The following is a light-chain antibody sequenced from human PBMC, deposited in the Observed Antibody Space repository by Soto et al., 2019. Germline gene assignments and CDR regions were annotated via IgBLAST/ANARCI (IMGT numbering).Light chain of an antibody. J-gene: IGLJ1*01. CDR3: SLYTSSNTFV. V-gene: IGLV2-14*01. Sequence: QSALTQPASVSGSPGQSITISCTGTSSDVGGYNYVSWYQQHPGKAPKLMIYEVSNRPSGVPDRFSGSKSGNTASLTISGLQDEDEAEYYCSLYTSSNTFVFGTGTKVTVL. CDR1: SSDVGGYNY. CDR2: EVS.